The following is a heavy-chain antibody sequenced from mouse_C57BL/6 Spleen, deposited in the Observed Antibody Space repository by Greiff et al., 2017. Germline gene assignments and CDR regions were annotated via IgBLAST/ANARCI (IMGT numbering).Heavy chain of an antibody. CDR3: ERRGVYYGSRDYAMDY. J-gene: IGHJ4*01. V-gene: IGHV1-52*01. Sequence: QVQLQQPGAELVRPGSSVKLSCKASGYTFTSYWMHWVKQRPIQGLEWIGNIDTSDSETHYNQKFKDKATLTVDKSSSTAYMQLSSLTSEDSAVYYCERRGVYYGSRDYAMDYWGQGTSVTVSS. CDR1: GYTFTSYW. CDR2: IDTSDSET. D-gene: IGHD1-1*01.